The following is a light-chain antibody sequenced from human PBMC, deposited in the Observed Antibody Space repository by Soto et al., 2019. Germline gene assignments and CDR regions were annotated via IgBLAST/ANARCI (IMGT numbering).Light chain of an antibody. J-gene: IGKJ1*01. CDR3: QQYKSYYSWT. Sequence: DIQMTQSPATLSASLGDRVTITCRASQTINSCLAWYQQKPGKAPKLLIYKASYLQSWVPSTFSGSGSGTEFTLTISSLQPDDFATYYCQQYKSYYSWTFGQGTKVDIK. CDR2: KAS. V-gene: IGKV1-5*03. CDR1: QTINSC.